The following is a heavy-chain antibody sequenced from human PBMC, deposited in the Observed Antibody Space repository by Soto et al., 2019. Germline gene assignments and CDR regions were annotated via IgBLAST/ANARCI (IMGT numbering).Heavy chain of an antibody. D-gene: IGHD4-17*01. J-gene: IGHJ4*02. Sequence: PGGSLRLSCAASGFTFSSYVMSWVRQAPGKGLEWVSSISGAGDSTYYGDSVKGRFTISRDNSKNTLYLQMNNLRAEDTALFYCAKGEEMATVTIDFWGQGTLVTVSS. CDR2: ISGAGDST. CDR1: GFTFSSYV. V-gene: IGHV3-23*01. CDR3: AKGEEMATVTIDF.